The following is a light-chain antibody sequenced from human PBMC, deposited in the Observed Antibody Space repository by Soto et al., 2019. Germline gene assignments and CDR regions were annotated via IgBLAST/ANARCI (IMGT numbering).Light chain of an antibody. CDR1: KIGSKS. CDR2: DDS. CDR3: QVWDSSSDHPYVV. V-gene: IGLV3-21*02. J-gene: IGLJ2*01. Sequence: SYELTQPPSVSVAPGQTARITCGGNKIGSKSVHWYQQKPGQAPVLVVYDDSDRPSGIPERFSGSNSGNTATLTISRVEAGDEADYYCQVWDSSSDHPYVVFGGGTMLTVL.